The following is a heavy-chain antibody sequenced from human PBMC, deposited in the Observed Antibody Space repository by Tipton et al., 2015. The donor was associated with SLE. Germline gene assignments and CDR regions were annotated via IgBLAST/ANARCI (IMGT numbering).Heavy chain of an antibody. Sequence: TLSLTCTVSGYSISSGYYWGWIRQPPGKGLEWIGYIYYSGSTYYNPSLKSRVTISVDTSKNQFSLKLSSVTAADTAVYYCARFLGIPYWYFDLWGRGTLVTVSS. V-gene: IGHV4-38-2*02. CDR1: GYSISSGYY. CDR2: IYYSGST. CDR3: ARFLGIPYWYFDL. D-gene: IGHD7-27*01. J-gene: IGHJ2*01.